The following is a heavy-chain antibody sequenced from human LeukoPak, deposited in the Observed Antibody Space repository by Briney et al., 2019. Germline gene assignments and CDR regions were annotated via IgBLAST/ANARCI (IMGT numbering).Heavy chain of an antibody. Sequence: PGGSLRLSCAASGFTFSDYYMSWIRQAPGKGLEWVSSISGTSGSTFYADSVQGRFTISRDNSKNTLYLQMNSLRAEDTAVYYCAKVPFDWISSTNYYYYMDVWGKGTTVTVSS. J-gene: IGHJ6*03. CDR3: AKVPFDWISSTNYYYYMDV. CDR2: ISGTSGST. V-gene: IGHV3-23*01. D-gene: IGHD3-9*01. CDR1: GFTFSDYY.